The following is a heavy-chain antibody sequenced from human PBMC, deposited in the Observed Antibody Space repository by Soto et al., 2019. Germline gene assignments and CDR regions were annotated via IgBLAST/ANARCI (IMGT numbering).Heavy chain of an antibody. Sequence: ESLTIPCTCSGYSFTRYWIGWVRQVPGKGLEWMGRIDPTDSYTNYSPSFQGHVTISADKSITTAYLEWSSLKASDTAIYYCARQKSDYGDYAYWGQGTLVTVSS. D-gene: IGHD4-17*01. V-gene: IGHV5-10-1*01. CDR1: GYSFTRYW. CDR2: IDPTDSYT. J-gene: IGHJ4*02. CDR3: ARQKSDYGDYAY.